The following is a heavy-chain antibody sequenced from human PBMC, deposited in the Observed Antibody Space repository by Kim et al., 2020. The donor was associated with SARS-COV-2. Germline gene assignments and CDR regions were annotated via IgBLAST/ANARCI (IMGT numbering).Heavy chain of an antibody. Sequence: ASVKVSCKTSGYMFTCCYLHWVRQAPGQGLEWMGVINPSDGRTTYAQKFQGRVTMTRDTSTDTVYMELTSLKYEDTALFYCARGGGCYGWANYFDIWGQG. V-gene: IGHV1-46*01. J-gene: IGHJ4*02. CDR3: ARGGGCYGWANYFDI. CDR1: GYMFTCCY. D-gene: IGHD2-2*01. CDR2: INPSDGRT.